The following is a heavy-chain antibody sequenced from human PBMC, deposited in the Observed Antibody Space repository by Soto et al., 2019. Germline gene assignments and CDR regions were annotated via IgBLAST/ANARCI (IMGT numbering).Heavy chain of an antibody. J-gene: IGHJ4*02. CDR1: GFTFSSHG. CDR3: AKDRDVVSDHFEY. D-gene: IGHD2-15*01. V-gene: IGHV3-30*18. Sequence: QVQLVESGGGVVQPGRSLRLSCAASGFTFSSHGMHWVRQVPGQGLDWVAVISYDGDNKYYADSVKGRFTISRDNSKNNLFLQMNGLRTEDTAVYYCAKDRDVVSDHFEYWGRGTLVTVSS. CDR2: ISYDGDNK.